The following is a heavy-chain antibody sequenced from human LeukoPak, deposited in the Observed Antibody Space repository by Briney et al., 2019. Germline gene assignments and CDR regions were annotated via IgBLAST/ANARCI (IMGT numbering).Heavy chain of an antibody. CDR1: GYTFTGYY. D-gene: IGHD2-2*01. V-gene: IGHV1-2*02. CDR2: INPNSGGT. CDR3: ARANFLYCSSTTCLFDY. Sequence: ASVKVSCKASGYTFTGYYMHWVRQAPGQGLEWMGWINPNSGGTNYAQKFQGRVTMTRDTSISTAYMELSRLRSDDTAVYYCARANFLYCSSTTCLFDYWGQGTLVIVSS. J-gene: IGHJ4*02.